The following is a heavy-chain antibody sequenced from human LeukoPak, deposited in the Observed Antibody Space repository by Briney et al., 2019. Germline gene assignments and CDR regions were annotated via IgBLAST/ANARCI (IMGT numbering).Heavy chain of an antibody. CDR3: ARSSGRGYSGYAFDI. CDR2: IYYSGST. V-gene: IGHV4-59*12. D-gene: IGHD3-3*01. CDR1: GGSISSYY. J-gene: IGHJ3*02. Sequence: SETLSLTCTVSGGSISSYYWSWIRQPPGKGLEWIGSIYYSGSTYYNPSLKSRVTISVDTSKNQFSLKLSSVTAADTAVYYCARSSGRGYSGYAFDIWGQGTMVTVSS.